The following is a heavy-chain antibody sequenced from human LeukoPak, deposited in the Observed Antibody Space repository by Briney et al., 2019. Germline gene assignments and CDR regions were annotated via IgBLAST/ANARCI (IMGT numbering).Heavy chain of an antibody. CDR3: ARGPPERPYSDF. V-gene: IGHV1-8*01. CDR1: GYTFSKYD. Sequence: ASVTVSCKTSGYTFSKYDVNWVRQATGQGLEWMGWMKPNSGQTGYAQRFQGRIIMTRNTSISTAYMQLNSLTSEDTAKYYCARGPPERPYSDFWGQGTLVTVSS. J-gene: IGHJ4*02. CDR2: MKPNSGQT. D-gene: IGHD4-11*01.